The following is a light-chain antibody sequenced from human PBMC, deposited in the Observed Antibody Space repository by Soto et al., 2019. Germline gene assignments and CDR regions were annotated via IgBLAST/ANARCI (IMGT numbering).Light chain of an antibody. CDR2: RAT. Sequence: ETIMTQSPATLSVSPGERATLSCRASQSVSNNLAWYQQRPGQAPRLLIVRATNSATGVPDRFRATGSGTEFTLTISSLQSEDFAVYYCQQYNNWPPWTFGQGTKVEIK. CDR1: QSVSNN. V-gene: IGKV3-15*01. J-gene: IGKJ1*01. CDR3: QQYNNWPPWT.